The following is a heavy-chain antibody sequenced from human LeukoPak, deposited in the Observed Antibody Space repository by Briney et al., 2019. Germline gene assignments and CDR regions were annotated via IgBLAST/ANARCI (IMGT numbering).Heavy chain of an antibody. CDR1: GLTFTDKY. J-gene: IGHJ6*04. Sequence: PGGSLRLSCVASGLTFTDKYMSWIRQAPGKGLEWISYISGSGDVKYHTDSVKGRFTISRDNARKSLYLQMNSLRAEDTAVYYCAELGITMIGGVWGKGTTVTISS. D-gene: IGHD3-10*02. V-gene: IGHV3-11*04. CDR3: AELGITMIGGV. CDR2: ISGSGDVK.